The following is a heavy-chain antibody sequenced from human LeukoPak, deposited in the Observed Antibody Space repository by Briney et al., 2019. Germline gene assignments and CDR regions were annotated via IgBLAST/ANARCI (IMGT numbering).Heavy chain of an antibody. J-gene: IGHJ5*02. V-gene: IGHV4-59*01. CDR1: GGPISSSF. CDR3: ARRGANSGSYSHFDL. D-gene: IGHD1-26*01. Sequence: PSETLSLTCTVSGGPISSSFWSWIRQPQGKGLEWIGHIYYSGSTNYNPSLKSRVTISVDTSKNQFSLKLSSVTAADTAVYSCARRGANSGSYSHFDLWGQGTLVTVSS. CDR2: IYYSGST.